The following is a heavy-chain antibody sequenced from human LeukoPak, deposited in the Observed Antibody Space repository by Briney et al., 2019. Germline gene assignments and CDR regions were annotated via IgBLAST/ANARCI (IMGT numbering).Heavy chain of an antibody. CDR2: IRYDRSNK. J-gene: IGHJ4*02. V-gene: IGHV3-30*02. Sequence: GGSLRLSCAVSGFTFSAYGMHWVRQAPGKGLEWVAFIRYDRSNKYYADSVKGRFTISRDNSKNTVYLQMNSLRPEDTAMYHCAKEYSGSFEYWGQGTLVIVSS. CDR3: AKEYSGSFEY. CDR1: GFTFSAYG. D-gene: IGHD1-26*01.